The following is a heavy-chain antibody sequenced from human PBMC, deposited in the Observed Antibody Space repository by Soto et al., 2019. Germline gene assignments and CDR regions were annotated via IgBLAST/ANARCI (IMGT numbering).Heavy chain of an antibody. J-gene: IGHJ4*02. V-gene: IGHV1-46*01. Sequence: ASVKVSCKASGYTFTAYYVHWVRQAPGQGLEWMGIINPSGGVTNYPQKFQGRVTMTRDTSTSTVYLELSSLRSEDTAVYYCARELDGGDWHYWGQGTLVTVSS. CDR3: ARELDGGDWHY. CDR2: INPSGGVT. D-gene: IGHD2-21*02. CDR1: GYTFTAYY.